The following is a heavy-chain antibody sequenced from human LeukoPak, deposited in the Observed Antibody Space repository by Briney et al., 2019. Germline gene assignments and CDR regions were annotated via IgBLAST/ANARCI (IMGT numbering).Heavy chain of an antibody. CDR3: ARHTSYGGNSAFGD. D-gene: IGHD4-23*01. CDR2: IYYNGIT. J-gene: IGHJ4*02. V-gene: IGHV4-59*08. CDR1: GGSISGYY. Sequence: SETLSLTCTVSGGSISGYYWSWIRQPPGKGLEWVGYIYYNGITNYNPSLKSRVTISVDTSRNHFSLKLRSVTAADTAIYYCARHTSYGGNSAFGDSGQGTLVTVSS.